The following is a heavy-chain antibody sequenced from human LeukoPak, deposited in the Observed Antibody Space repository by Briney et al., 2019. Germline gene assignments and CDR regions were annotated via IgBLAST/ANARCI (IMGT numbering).Heavy chain of an antibody. J-gene: IGHJ4*01. CDR3: TRGPPTGGGAYVGDY. CDR2: TDAGGSST. CDR1: ELNFENHW. V-gene: IGHV3-74*01. Sequence: GGSLRLSCAASELNFENHWMHWVRQVPGKGLEWVSRTDAGGSSTSYADSVRGRFSISRDNGKSTLYLQMNSLRVEDTAVYYCTRGPPTGGGAYVGDYWGHGTLVTVSS. D-gene: IGHD2-8*02.